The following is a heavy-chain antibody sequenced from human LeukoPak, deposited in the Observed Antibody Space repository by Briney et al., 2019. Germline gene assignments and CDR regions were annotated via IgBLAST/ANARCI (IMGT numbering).Heavy chain of an antibody. Sequence: ASVKVSCKASGYTFTSYYMHWVRQAPGQGLEWMGIINPSGGSTSYAQKFQGRVTMTRDTSTGTVYMELSSLRSEDTAVYYCARDKGYCSSTSCYLTRGYMDVWGKGTTVTVSS. V-gene: IGHV1-46*01. CDR2: INPSGGST. J-gene: IGHJ6*03. CDR1: GYTFTSYY. CDR3: ARDKGYCSSTSCYLTRGYMDV. D-gene: IGHD2-2*01.